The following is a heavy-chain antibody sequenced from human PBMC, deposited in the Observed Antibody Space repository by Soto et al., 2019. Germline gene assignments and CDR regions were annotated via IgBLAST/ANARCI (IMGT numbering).Heavy chain of an antibody. D-gene: IGHD1-26*01. V-gene: IGHV3-23*01. Sequence: PGGSLRLSCAASGVTFSTYAMSWVRQAPGKGLGWVSAISGSGGSTYYADSVKGRFTISXXXXXXTXYXQXXXXRAXDTAVYYCVRADTTTSFVCSGQGTLLTVS. CDR2: ISGSGGST. CDR3: VRADTTTSFVC. J-gene: IGHJ4*02. CDR1: GVTFSTYA.